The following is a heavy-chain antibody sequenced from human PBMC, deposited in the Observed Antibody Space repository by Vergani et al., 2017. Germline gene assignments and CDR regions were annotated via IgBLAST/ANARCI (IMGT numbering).Heavy chain of an antibody. CDR2: IYYSGST. CDR3: ARGAYDYVWGSYTYFDY. Sequence: QVQLQESGPGLVKPSETLSLTCTVSGGSISSYYWSWIRQPPGKGLELIGYIYYSGSTYYNPSLKSRVTISVDTSKNQFSLKLSSVTAADTAVYYCARGAYDYVWGSYTYFDYWGQGTLVTVSS. CDR1: GGSISSYY. D-gene: IGHD3-16*01. J-gene: IGHJ4*02. V-gene: IGHV4-59*12.